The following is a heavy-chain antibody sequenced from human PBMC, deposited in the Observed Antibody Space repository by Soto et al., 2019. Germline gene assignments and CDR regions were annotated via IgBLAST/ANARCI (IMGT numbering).Heavy chain of an antibody. J-gene: IGHJ4*02. CDR3: GYSYGWTFEY. D-gene: IGHD5-18*01. CDR1: GFTFSNSW. V-gene: IGHV3-7*03. Sequence: GGSLRLSCAGSGFTFSNSWMNWVRQAPGKGLEWVANIKQDGSETYYVDSVRGRFTISRDNAKNSVYLQMNSLRAEDTAVYFRGYSYGWTFEYWGQGTQVTVSS. CDR2: IKQDGSET.